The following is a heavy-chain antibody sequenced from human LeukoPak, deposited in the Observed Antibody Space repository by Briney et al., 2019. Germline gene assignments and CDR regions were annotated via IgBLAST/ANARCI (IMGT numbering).Heavy chain of an antibody. D-gene: IGHD1-26*01. V-gene: IGHV3-11*01. CDR3: ARGRSGSFDAFDI. J-gene: IGHJ3*02. Sequence: GGSLRLSCAASGFTFSDYYMSWIRQAPGKGLEWVSYISSSGGTVYYADSVKGRFTVSRDNSKNTVYLQMNSLGAEDTATYYCARGRSGSFDAFDIWGQGTMVTVSS. CDR2: ISSSGGTV. CDR1: GFTFSDYY.